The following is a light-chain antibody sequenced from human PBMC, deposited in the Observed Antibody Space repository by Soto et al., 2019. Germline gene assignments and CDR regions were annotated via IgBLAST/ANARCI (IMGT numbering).Light chain of an antibody. CDR2: GAS. V-gene: IGKV3-11*01. CDR3: QQRSNWPPIT. J-gene: IGKJ5*01. Sequence: IVLTQSPATLSLSPGERATLSCRASQSVSSYLAWYQQKPGQAPRLIIYGASSRATGIPDRFSGSGSGTDFTLTISSLEPEDFAVYYCQQRSNWPPITFGQGTRLEI. CDR1: QSVSSY.